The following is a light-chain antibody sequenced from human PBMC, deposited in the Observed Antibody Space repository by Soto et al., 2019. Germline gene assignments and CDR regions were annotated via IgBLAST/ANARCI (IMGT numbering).Light chain of an antibody. Sequence: DIQMTQSPSTLSASVGDRVTITCRASQSISSWMAWYQQKPGKAPKLLIYKASTLQSGVPSRFSGSGSGTEFTLXISSLQPDDSATYYCQQYNDNWTFGQGTKVEIK. CDR2: KAS. CDR3: QQYNDNWT. CDR1: QSISSW. V-gene: IGKV1-5*03. J-gene: IGKJ1*01.